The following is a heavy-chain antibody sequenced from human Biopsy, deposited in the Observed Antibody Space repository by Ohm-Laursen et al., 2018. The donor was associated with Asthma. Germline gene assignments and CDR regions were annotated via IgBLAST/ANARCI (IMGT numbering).Heavy chain of an antibody. D-gene: IGHD4-23*01. CDR2: ISVYNGNA. Sequence: GSSVKVSCKTSGYTFNSAGITWVRQAPGQGLEWMGWISVYNGNAKVAQKLRDRVTMITDTSTSTAYMELRSLRSDDTAVYFCARTVDYSHYYGIDVWDQGTTVTVS. CDR1: GYTFNSAG. CDR3: ARTVDYSHYYGIDV. V-gene: IGHV1-18*01. J-gene: IGHJ6*02.